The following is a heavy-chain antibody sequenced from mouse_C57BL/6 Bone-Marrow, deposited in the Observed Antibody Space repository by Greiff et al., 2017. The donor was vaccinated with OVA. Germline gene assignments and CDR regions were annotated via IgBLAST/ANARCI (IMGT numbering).Heavy chain of an antibody. CDR2: IYPGDGDT. V-gene: IGHV1-80*01. J-gene: IGHJ3*01. CDR3: ARGILRVGFAY. CDR1: GYAFSSYW. Sequence: QVQLQQSGAELVKPGASVKISCKASGYAFSSYWMNWVKQRPGKGLEWIGQIYPGDGDTNYNGKFKGKATLTADTSSSTAYIQLSSLTSEDSAVYFCARGILRVGFAYWGQGTLVTVSA. D-gene: IGHD1-1*01.